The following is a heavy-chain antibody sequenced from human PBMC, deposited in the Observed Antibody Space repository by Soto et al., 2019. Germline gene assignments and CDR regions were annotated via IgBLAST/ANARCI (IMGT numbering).Heavy chain of an antibody. J-gene: IGHJ4*02. D-gene: IGHD2-2*01. CDR2: ISNSDSSV. V-gene: IGHV3-48*03. CDR3: ARDPKTAAVGFDY. CDR1: GFAFSSYE. Sequence: EVQLVESGGGLVQPGGSLRLSCSASGFAFSSYEMNWVRQSPERGLEWISYISNSDSSVYYADSVRGRFTISRDNANNSLFLQMNNLRADDTAVYYCARDPKTAAVGFDYWGPGTLVTVSS.